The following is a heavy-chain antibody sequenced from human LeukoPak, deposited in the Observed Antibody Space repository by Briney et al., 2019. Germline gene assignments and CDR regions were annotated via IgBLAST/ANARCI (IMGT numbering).Heavy chain of an antibody. J-gene: IGHJ3*02. CDR1: GYTFTGYY. CDR3: AGEDNSSGYRPFDI. V-gene: IGHV1-2*06. Sequence: ASVKVSCKASGYTFTGYYIHWVRQAPGQGLEWMGRINPNNGGTNYAQKFQGRVTMTRDMSMSTAYMELSRLRSVDTAVYYCAGEDNSSGYRPFDIWGQGTLVTVPS. D-gene: IGHD3-22*01. CDR2: INPNNGGT.